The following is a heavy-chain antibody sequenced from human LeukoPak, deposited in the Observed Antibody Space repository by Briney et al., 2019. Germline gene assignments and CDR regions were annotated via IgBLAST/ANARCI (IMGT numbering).Heavy chain of an antibody. CDR2: ISSSSSTI. CDR3: EGSGWLDAFDI. CDR1: GGSISSSS. D-gene: IGHD6-19*01. Sequence: ETLSLTCTVSGGSISSSSYYWGWIRQPPGKGLEWVSYISSSSSTIYYADSVKGRFTISRDNAKNSLYLQMNSLRAEDTAVYYCEGSGWLDAFDIWGQGTMVTVSS. J-gene: IGHJ3*02. V-gene: IGHV3-48*01.